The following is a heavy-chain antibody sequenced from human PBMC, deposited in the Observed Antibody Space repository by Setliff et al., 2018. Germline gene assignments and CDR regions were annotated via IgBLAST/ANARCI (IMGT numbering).Heavy chain of an antibody. Sequence: GGSLRLSCAASGFRISFREYWMFWVRQAPGKGLEWVARIDKDGSSTVYADSVKGRFTISRDDSKKTLYLQMNSLRAEDTAVYYCAKRGDSSSWLEYWGQGTLVTVSS. J-gene: IGHJ4*02. D-gene: IGHD6-13*01. CDR2: IDKDGSST. CDR3: AKRGDSSSWLEY. CDR1: GFRISFREYW. V-gene: IGHV3-NL1*01.